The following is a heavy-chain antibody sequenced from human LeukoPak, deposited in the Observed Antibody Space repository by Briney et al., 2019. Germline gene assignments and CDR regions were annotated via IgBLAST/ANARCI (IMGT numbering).Heavy chain of an antibody. J-gene: IGHJ4*02. CDR2: ISAYNGNT. V-gene: IGHV1-18*01. CDR1: GYTFTSYG. D-gene: IGHD2-2*02. CDR3: ARVPFMEKLYNFDY. Sequence: ASVKVSCKASGYTFTSYGISWVRQAPGQGLEWMGWISAYNGNTNYAQKLQGRVTMTTDTSTSTAYMELRSLRSDDTAVYYRARVPFMEKLYNFDYWGQGTLVTVSS.